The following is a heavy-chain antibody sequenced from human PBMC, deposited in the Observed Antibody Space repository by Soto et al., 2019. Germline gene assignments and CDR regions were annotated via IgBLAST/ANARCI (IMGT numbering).Heavy chain of an antibody. CDR2: IYYSENT. Sequence: TLTLSCISSGGCLITGSPYLTCVRQHPEKGLQWLGYIYYSENTYYNPSLESRVTISLDTSKSQFSLKLRSVTAADTALYYCVRGLVGYQWYACDFWGQGTVVTVSS. CDR3: VRGLVGYQWYACDF. CDR1: GGCLITGSPY. J-gene: IGHJ3*01. V-gene: IGHV4-31*03. D-gene: IGHD5-12*01.